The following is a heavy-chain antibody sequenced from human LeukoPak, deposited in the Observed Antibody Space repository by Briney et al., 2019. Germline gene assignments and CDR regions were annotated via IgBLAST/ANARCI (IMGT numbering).Heavy chain of an antibody. CDR2: ISGSGGST. V-gene: IGHV3-23*01. CDR1: GFTFSSYA. CDR3: AKDRPIFGVDTNDFDY. D-gene: IGHD3-3*01. J-gene: IGHJ4*02. Sequence: GGSLRLSCAASGFTFSSYAMSWVRQAPGKGLEWVPAISGSGGSTYYADSVKGRLTISRDNSKNTLYLQTNSLRAEDTAVYYCAKDRPIFGVDTNDFDYWGQGTLVTVSS.